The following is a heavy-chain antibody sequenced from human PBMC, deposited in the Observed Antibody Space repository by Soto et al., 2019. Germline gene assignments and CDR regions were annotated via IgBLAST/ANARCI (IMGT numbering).Heavy chain of an antibody. CDR3: TRVLFFISRSRVTTGDF. D-gene: IGHD2-21*02. CDR1: GYTFSSFG. Sequence: VELVQSGAEVKKPGASVRVSCKASGYTFSSFGLSWVRQAPGQGPEWMGWISPETGKTEYSHKFQGRVTMTTDTSTRTLFLALGSLTADDTAVYYFTRVLFFISRSRVTTGDFWGQGTLVTVSS. V-gene: IGHV1-18*04. CDR2: ISPETGKT. J-gene: IGHJ4*02.